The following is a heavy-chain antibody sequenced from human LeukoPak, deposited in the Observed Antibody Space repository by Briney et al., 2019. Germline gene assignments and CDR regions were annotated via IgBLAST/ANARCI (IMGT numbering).Heavy chain of an antibody. CDR1: GYSFTNYW. CDR3: ARHVKITFGGVIALYYFDY. V-gene: IGHV5-51*01. D-gene: IGHD3-16*02. CDR2: IYPGDSDT. J-gene: IGHJ4*02. Sequence: GESLKISCKGSGYSFTNYWIGWVRQMPGKGLEWMGIIYPGDSDTRYSPSFQGQVTISADKSISTAYLQWSSLEASDTAMYYCARHVKITFGGVIALYYFDYWGQGTLVTVSS.